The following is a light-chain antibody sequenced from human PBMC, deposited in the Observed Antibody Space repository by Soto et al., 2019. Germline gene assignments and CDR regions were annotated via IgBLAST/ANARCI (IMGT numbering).Light chain of an antibody. CDR2: GTS. J-gene: IGKJ2*01. V-gene: IGKV3-20*01. CDR3: QQYGRLPPYT. CDR1: QSVSSSY. Sequence: EIVLTQSPGTLSLSPGESATLSCRASQSVSSSYLSWYQQKPGQAPRFLIHGTSDRATGIPDRFSGSGSGTDFTLTITSLEPEDFAVYYCQQYGRLPPYTFGQGTKLEIK.